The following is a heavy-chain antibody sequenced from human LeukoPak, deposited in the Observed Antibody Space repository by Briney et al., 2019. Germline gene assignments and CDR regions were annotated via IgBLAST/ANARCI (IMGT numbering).Heavy chain of an antibody. CDR3: ASRGYYYDSSGYSPIDAFDI. CDR1: GYTFTGYY. V-gene: IGHV1-2*02. Sequence: ASVTVSCKASGYTFTGYYMHWVRQAPGQGLEWMGWINPNSGGTNYAQKFQGRVTMTRDTSISTAYMELSRLRSDDTAVYYCASRGYYYDSSGYSPIDAFDIWGQGTMVTVSS. J-gene: IGHJ3*02. CDR2: INPNSGGT. D-gene: IGHD3-22*01.